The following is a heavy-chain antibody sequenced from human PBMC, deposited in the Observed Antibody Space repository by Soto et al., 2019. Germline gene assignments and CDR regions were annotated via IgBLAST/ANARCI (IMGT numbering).Heavy chain of an antibody. D-gene: IGHD2-15*01. CDR3: DRSLPEYCSGGSCYSGGHSYRSFET. V-gene: IGHV4-30-4*01. Sequence: QVQLQESGPGLVEPSQTLSLTCTVSGGSISSGDYYWSWIRQPPGQGLEWIGDTYYSGGTYYNPSLKCRVTIAVDASTNQLALMLTAGTDADTSVYYCDRSLPEYCSGGSCYSGGHSYRSFETWGQGTMVTVPS. J-gene: IGHJ3*02. CDR1: GGSISSGDYY. CDR2: TYYSGGT.